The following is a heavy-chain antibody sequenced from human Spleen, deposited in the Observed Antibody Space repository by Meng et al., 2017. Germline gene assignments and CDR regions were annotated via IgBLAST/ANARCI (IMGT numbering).Heavy chain of an antibody. V-gene: IGHV1-2*05. CDR2: INPNSGDT. J-gene: IGHJ4*02. D-gene: IGHD3-10*01. CDR1: GYSFTGYY. Sequence: QVQLVQSGSEVKKPGASVKVSCKASGYSFTGYYMHWVRQGRGQGLEWLGRINPNSGDTRYAPKFQGRVTMTRDTAISTAYMELRNLRSDDTGVYYCARGTPGRRYADYWGQGTLVTVSS. CDR3: ARGTPGRRYADY.